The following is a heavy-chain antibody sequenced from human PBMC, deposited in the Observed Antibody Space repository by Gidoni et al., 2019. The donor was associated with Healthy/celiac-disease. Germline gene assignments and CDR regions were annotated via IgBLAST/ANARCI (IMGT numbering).Heavy chain of an antibody. J-gene: IGHJ4*02. D-gene: IGHD5-12*01. Sequence: DTRYSPSFQGQVTISADKSISTAYLQWSSLKASDTAMYYCARYGGFYDYYFDYWGQGTLVTVSS. CDR3: ARYGGFYDYYFDY. V-gene: IGHV5-51*01. CDR2: DT.